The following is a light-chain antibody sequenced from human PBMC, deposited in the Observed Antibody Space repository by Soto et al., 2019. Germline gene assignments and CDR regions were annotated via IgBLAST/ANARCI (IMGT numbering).Light chain of an antibody. CDR2: DAS. CDR1: QSISSW. Sequence: DIQMTQSPSTLSASVGDRVTITCRASQSISSWSAWYQQKPGKAPKLLIYDASSLESGVPSRFSRSGSGTEFTLTISSVQPDDFATYYCQQYNSYSRTFGQGTNVEIK. J-gene: IGKJ1*01. CDR3: QQYNSYSRT. V-gene: IGKV1-5*01.